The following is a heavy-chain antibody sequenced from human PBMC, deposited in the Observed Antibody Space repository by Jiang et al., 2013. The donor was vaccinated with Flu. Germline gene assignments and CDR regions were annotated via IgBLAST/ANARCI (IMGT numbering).Heavy chain of an antibody. J-gene: IGHJ4*02. CDR3: ARSYYDSSGYYPY. CDR2: T. D-gene: IGHD3-22*01. Sequence: TGYADSVKGRFTISRDNAKNSLYLQMNSLRAEDTALYHCARSYYDSSGYYPYWGQGTLVTVSS. V-gene: IGHV3-20*01.